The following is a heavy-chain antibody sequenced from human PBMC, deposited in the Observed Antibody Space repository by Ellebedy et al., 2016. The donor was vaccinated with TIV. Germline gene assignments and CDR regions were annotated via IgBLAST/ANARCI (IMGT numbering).Heavy chain of an antibody. Sequence: GESLKISCVASGVTFSGSAGSWVRQAPGKGLEWVTSISGSGSKTYYADSVKGRFTIPTDNSGNTLFLQMSSMRVDDTAVYYCAIRRYHRPGDQWGQGTLVTVSS. D-gene: IGHD2-21*01. CDR3: AIRRYHRPGDQ. V-gene: IGHV3-23*01. CDR1: GVTFSGSA. J-gene: IGHJ4*02. CDR2: ISGSGSKT.